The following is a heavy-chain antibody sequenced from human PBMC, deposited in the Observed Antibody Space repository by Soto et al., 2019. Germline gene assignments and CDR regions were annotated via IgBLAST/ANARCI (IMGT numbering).Heavy chain of an antibody. CDR2: ISYDGSNK. CDR1: GFTFSSYA. CDR3: ARDGANLPAEQTGRFDY. J-gene: IGHJ4*02. Sequence: QVQLVESGGGVVQPGRSLRLSCAASGFTFSSYAMHWVRQAPGKGLEWVAVISYDGSNKYYADSVKGRFTISRDNSXNXXYLQMNSLRAEDTAVYYCARDGANLPAEQTGRFDYWGQGTLVTVSS. D-gene: IGHD1-1*01. V-gene: IGHV3-30-3*01.